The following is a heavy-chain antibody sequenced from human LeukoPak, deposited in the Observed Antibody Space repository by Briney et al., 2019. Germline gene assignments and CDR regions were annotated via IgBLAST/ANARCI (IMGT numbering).Heavy chain of an antibody. CDR3: ARDYLVVVAATHRAALDY. Sequence: GGSLRLSCAASGFTFSSYWMSWVRQAPGKGLEWVANIKQDGSEKYYADSVKGRFTISRDNSKNTLYLQMNSLRAEDTAVYYCARDYLVVVAATHRAALDYWGQGTLVTVSS. CDR2: IKQDGSEK. J-gene: IGHJ4*02. V-gene: IGHV3-7*01. CDR1: GFTFSSYW. D-gene: IGHD2-15*01.